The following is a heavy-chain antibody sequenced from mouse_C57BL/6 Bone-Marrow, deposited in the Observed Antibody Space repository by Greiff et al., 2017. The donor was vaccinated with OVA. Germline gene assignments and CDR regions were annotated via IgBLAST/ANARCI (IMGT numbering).Heavy chain of an antibody. CDR3: ARGDYYGSEWYFDV. V-gene: IGHV3-6*01. CDR2: ISYDGSN. D-gene: IGHD1-1*01. J-gene: IGHJ1*03. Sequence: EVQLQESGPGLVKPSQSLSLTCSVTGYSITSGYYWNWIRQFPGNKLEWMGYISYDGSNNYNPSLKNRISITRDTSKNQFFLKLNSVTTEDTATYYCARGDYYGSEWYFDVWGTGTTVTVSS. CDR1: GYSITSGYY.